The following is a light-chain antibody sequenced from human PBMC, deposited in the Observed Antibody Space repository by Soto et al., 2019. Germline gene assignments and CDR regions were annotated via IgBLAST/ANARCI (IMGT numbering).Light chain of an antibody. Sequence: QSALTQPASVSGSPGQSITISCTGTSSDVGSYNLVSWYQQHPGKAPKLMIYEVSNRPSGVSNRFSGSKSGNTASLTISGLQAEDEADYYFNSYTSSNTRVFGGGTKLTVL. V-gene: IGLV2-14*02. CDR3: NSYTSSNTRV. CDR2: EVS. J-gene: IGLJ3*02. CDR1: SSDVGSYNL.